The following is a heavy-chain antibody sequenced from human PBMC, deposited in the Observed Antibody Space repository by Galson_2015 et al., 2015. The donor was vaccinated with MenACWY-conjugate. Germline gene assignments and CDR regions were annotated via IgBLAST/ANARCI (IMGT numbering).Heavy chain of an antibody. V-gene: IGHV2-5*02. CDR1: GFSLSTSKGV. D-gene: IGHD2-2*01. CDR3: AHSPYCSTTSCYAARAFDV. Sequence: PALVKPTQTLALTCTFSGFSLSTSKGVGPWIRQPQGKALECLELFYWDVVRRTSPSLKSRLTITKGTSKNQVVLTMTNMDPVDTATYYCAHSPYCSTTSCYAARAFDVWGQGTVVTVSS. J-gene: IGHJ3*01. CDR2: FYWDVVR.